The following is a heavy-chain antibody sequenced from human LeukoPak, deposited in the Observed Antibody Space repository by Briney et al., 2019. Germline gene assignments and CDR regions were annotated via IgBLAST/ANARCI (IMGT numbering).Heavy chain of an antibody. CDR2: IYSGGST. V-gene: IGHV3-53*01. CDR1: GFTVSSNY. CDR3: ARPASLCGGDCSSAGDAFDI. D-gene: IGHD2-21*01. J-gene: IGHJ3*02. Sequence: GGSLRLSCAASGFTVSSNYISWVRQAPGKGLEWVSVIYSGGSTYYADSVKGRFTISRDNSKNTVYLQMNRLRAEDTAVYYCARPASLCGGDCSSAGDAFDIWGQGTMVTVSS.